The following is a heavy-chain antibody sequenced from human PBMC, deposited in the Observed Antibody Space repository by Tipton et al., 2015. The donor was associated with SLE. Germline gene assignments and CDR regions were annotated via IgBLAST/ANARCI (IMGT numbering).Heavy chain of an antibody. CDR3: ARGVRIAVVKGWYFDL. V-gene: IGHV4-39*07. J-gene: IGHJ2*01. CDR1: SGSIRGSTYY. CDR2: IYSSMSM. Sequence: TLSLTCTVSSGSIRGSTYYWGWIRQPPGTGLEWIGTIYSSMSMYYNPSLKSRVTMSVDMSKNQFSLKLNSVTAADTAVYYCARGVRIAVVKGWYFDLWGRGTLVTASS. D-gene: IGHD6-19*01.